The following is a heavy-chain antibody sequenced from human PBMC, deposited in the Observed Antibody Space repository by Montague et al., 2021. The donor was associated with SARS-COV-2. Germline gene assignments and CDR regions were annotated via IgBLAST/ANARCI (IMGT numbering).Heavy chain of an antibody. CDR3: ARDYKPVGRDGYNYDYYYGMDV. CDR1: GFPFSSYW. Sequence: SLSLSCAASGFPFSSYWMSWVRQAPGKGLEWVANIKQDGSEKYYVDSVKGRFTISRDNAKNSLYLQMNSLRAEDTAVYYCARDYKPVGRDGYNYDYYYGMDVWGQGTTVTVSS. V-gene: IGHV3-7*01. CDR2: IKQDGSEK. J-gene: IGHJ6*02. D-gene: IGHD5-24*01.